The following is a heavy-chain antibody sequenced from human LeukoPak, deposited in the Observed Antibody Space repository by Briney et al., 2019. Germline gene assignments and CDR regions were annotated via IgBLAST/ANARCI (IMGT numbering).Heavy chain of an antibody. V-gene: IGHV3-21*01. J-gene: IGHJ3*02. D-gene: IGHD3-3*01. Sequence: GGSLRLSCAASGFTFSSYWMHWVRQAPGKGLEWVSSTSSSSSYIYYADSVKGRFTISRDNAKNSLYLQMNSLRAEDTAVYYCARDRRFLEWPKGDAFDIWGQGTMVTVSS. CDR1: GFTFSSYW. CDR2: TSSSSSYI. CDR3: ARDRRFLEWPKGDAFDI.